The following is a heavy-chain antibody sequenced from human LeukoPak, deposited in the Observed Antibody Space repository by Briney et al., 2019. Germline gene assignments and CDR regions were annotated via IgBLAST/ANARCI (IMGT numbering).Heavy chain of an antibody. CDR3: ATPRGSGSYLAFDY. J-gene: IGHJ4*02. Sequence: GGSLRLSCTASGFTFSDYGMSWVRQAPGKGLEWVGFIRSKAYGGTTEYAASVKGRFTISRDDSKSIAYLQMNSLRAEDTAVYYCATPRGSGSYLAFDYWGQGTLVTVSS. V-gene: IGHV3-49*04. CDR2: IRSKAYGGTT. CDR1: GFTFSDYG. D-gene: IGHD1-26*01.